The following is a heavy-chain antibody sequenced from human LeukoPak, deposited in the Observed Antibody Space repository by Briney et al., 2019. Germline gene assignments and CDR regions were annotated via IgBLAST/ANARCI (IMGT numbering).Heavy chain of an antibody. Sequence: GSLRLSCAASGFTVSSNYMSWVRQAPGKGLEWIGEINHSGSTNYNPSLKSRVTISVDTSKNQFSLKLSSVTAADTAVYYCARGEGKYYYGSGSPFDPWGQGTLVTVSS. V-gene: IGHV4-34*01. CDR1: GFTVSSNY. J-gene: IGHJ5*02. D-gene: IGHD3-10*01. CDR3: ARGEGKYYYGSGSPFDP. CDR2: INHSGST.